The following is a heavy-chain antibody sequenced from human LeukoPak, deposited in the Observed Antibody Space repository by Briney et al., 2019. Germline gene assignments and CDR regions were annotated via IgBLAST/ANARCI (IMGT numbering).Heavy chain of an antibody. CDR1: GYTFTSYG. J-gene: IGHJ6*02. V-gene: IGHV1-18*01. CDR3: AREPLRFLERSSPNYYYGMDV. D-gene: IGHD3-3*01. CDR2: ISAYNGNT. Sequence: GASVKVSCKASGYTFTSYGISWVRQAPGQGLEWMGWISAYNGNTNYAQKLQGRVTMTTDTSTSTAYMELRSLRSDDTAVYYCAREPLRFLERSSPNYYYGMDVWGQGTTVTVSS.